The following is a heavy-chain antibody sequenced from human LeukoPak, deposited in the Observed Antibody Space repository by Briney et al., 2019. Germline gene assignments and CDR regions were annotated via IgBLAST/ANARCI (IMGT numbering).Heavy chain of an antibody. D-gene: IGHD6-19*01. V-gene: IGHV3-73*01. Sequence: GGSLRLSCAASGFTFSGSAMHWVRQASGKGLEWVGRIRSEANSYATAYAASVKGRFTISRDDSKNTAYLQMNSLKTEDTAVYYCTRHAGIAVEDYWGQGTLVTVSS. J-gene: IGHJ4*02. CDR1: GFTFSGSA. CDR2: IRSEANSYAT. CDR3: TRHAGIAVEDY.